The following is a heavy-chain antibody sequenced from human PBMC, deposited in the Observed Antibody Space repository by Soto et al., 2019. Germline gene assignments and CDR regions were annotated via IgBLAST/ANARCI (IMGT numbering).Heavy chain of an antibody. CDR3: ARAFRCVGGDACYSTFSY. J-gene: IGHJ4*02. Sequence: EVQLVESGGGLVQPGGSLRLSCAASVFTFSSYWIYCVRQAPGKGPVWVSRISSDGTRISYGDSVKGRFTISRDNAKKALYLQMSSLRDEDTAVYYCARAFRCVGGDACYSTFSYWGQGTLVTVSS. D-gene: IGHD2-15*01. V-gene: IGHV3-74*01. CDR2: ISSDGTRI. CDR1: VFTFSSYW.